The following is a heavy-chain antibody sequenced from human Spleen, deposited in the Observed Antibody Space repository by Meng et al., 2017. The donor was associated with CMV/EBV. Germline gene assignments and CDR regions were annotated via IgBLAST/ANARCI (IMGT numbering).Heavy chain of an antibody. CDR2: IKQDGSEK. J-gene: IGHJ5*02. D-gene: IGHD6-13*01. V-gene: IGHV3-7*04. Sequence: FTFSSYWMSWVRQAPGKGLEWVANIKQDGSEKYYVDSVKGRFTISRDNAKNSLYLQMNSLRAEDTAVYYCARGTGYSSSWVPGWFDPWGQGTLVTVSS. CDR3: ARGTGYSSSWVPGWFDP. CDR1: FTFSSYW.